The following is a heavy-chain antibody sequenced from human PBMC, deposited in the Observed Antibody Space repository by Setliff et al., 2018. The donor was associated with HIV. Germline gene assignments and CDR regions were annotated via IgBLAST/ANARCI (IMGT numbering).Heavy chain of an antibody. Sequence: SETLSLTCTVSGGSISSGSSYWSRIRQPAGKGLEWIGRIYTSGSTNYNPSLKSRVTISVDTSKNQFSLKLRSVTAADTAVYYCARETYYYDNPQYYYYYMDVWGKGTTVTVSS. CDR2: IYTSGST. D-gene: IGHD3-22*01. V-gene: IGHV4-61*02. CDR3: ARETYYYDNPQYYYYYMDV. J-gene: IGHJ6*03. CDR1: GGSISSGSSY.